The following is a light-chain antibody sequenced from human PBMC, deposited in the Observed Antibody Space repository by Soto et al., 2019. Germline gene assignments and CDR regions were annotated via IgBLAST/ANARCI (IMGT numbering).Light chain of an antibody. J-gene: IGKJ2*01. Sequence: RVMTQSPATLSVSPGDRATLSCRASQSFSGTLAWYQQRPGQAPRLLIYDTSTRATGIPARFSGSGSGTEFTLSISSLQSEDFALYYCQQYNNWPPTYTFGQGTKVDIK. CDR1: QSFSGT. V-gene: IGKV3-15*01. CDR3: QQYNNWPPTYT. CDR2: DTS.